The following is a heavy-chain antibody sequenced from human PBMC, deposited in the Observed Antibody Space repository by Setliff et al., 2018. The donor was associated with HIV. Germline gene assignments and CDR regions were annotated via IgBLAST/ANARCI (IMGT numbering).Heavy chain of an antibody. J-gene: IGHJ5*02. CDR3: ARWSCGRATCYDSPYNWFEP. Sequence: ASVKVSCKASGYTFTDYFIHWVRQAPGQGLEWMGWVNPNGGGTNYAQRFQGRVTMSTDTSTSTIYMELTSLRSDDTAVYYCARWSCGRATCYDSPYNWFEPWGQGTLVTVSS. CDR2: VNPNGGGT. CDR1: GYTFTDYF. D-gene: IGHD2-2*01. V-gene: IGHV1-2*02.